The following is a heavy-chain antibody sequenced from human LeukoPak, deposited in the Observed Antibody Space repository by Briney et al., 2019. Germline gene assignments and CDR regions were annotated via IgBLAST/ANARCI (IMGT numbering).Heavy chain of an antibody. CDR1: GFTFSIYW. D-gene: IGHD6-19*01. Sequence: GGSLRLSCAASGFTFSIYWMSWVRQAPGKGLEWLANIKQDGSEKYYVDSVKGRFTISRDNAKNSLYLQMNSLRAEDTAVFYCARIRSGWYVGTFDYWGQGTLVTVSS. V-gene: IGHV3-7*01. J-gene: IGHJ4*02. CDR2: IKQDGSEK. CDR3: ARIRSGWYVGTFDY.